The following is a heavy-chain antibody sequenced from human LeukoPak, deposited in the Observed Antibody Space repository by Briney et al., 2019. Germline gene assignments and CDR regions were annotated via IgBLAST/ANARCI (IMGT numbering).Heavy chain of an antibody. Sequence: PSETLSLTCTVSGGSISSHYWSWIRQPPGKGLEWIGYIYYSGSTNYNPSLKSRVTISVDTSKNQFSLKLSSVTAADTAVYYCARDRYSYGYGNYFDYWGQGTLVTVSS. J-gene: IGHJ4*02. D-gene: IGHD5-18*01. CDR2: IYYSGST. V-gene: IGHV4-59*11. CDR1: GGSISSHY. CDR3: ARDRYSYGYGNYFDY.